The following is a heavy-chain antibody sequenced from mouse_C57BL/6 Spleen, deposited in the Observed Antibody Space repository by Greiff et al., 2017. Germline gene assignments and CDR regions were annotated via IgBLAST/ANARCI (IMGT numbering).Heavy chain of an antibody. CDR2: INPNYGTT. V-gene: IGHV1-39*01. Sequence: VQLKESGPELVKPGASVKISCKASGYSFTDYNMNWVKQSNGKSLEWIGVINPNYGTTSYNQKFKGKATLTVDQSSSTAYMQLNSLTSEDSAVYYWARRGSSPAWFAYWGQGTLVTVSA. D-gene: IGHD1-1*01. J-gene: IGHJ3*01. CDR3: ARRGSSPAWFAY. CDR1: GYSFTDYN.